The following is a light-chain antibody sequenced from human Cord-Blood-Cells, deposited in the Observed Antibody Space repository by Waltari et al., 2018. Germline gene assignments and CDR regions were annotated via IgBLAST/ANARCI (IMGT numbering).Light chain of an antibody. V-gene: IGKV1-5*03. J-gene: IGKJ1*01. Sequence: DFQITLSPSTMSASGGDRVTIPCRASQSISSWLAWYQQKPGKAPKLLIYKASSLESGVPSRFSGSGSGTEFTLTISSLQPDDFATYYCQQYNSYSWTFGQGTKVEIK. CDR3: QQYNSYSWT. CDR1: QSISSW. CDR2: KAS.